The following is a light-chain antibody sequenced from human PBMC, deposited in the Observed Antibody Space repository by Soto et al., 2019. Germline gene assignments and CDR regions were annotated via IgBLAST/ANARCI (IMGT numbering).Light chain of an antibody. CDR2: KSS. J-gene: IGKJ5*01. Sequence: DVQMTQSPATLSAYEGDRVTISCRASQSVSIWLAWYQQKPGRAPKLLIYKSSILESGVPSRFSGSGSGTDFTLTISSLQPEDFATYYCQQTYTTPEITFGQGTRLEIK. CDR3: QQTYTTPEIT. V-gene: IGKV1-5*03. CDR1: QSVSIW.